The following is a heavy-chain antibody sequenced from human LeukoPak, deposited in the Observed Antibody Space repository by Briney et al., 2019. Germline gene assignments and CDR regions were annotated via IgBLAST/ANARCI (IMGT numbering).Heavy chain of an antibody. CDR2: IYYSGST. V-gene: IGHV4-59*01. CDR1: GGSISSYY. Sequence: SETLSLTCTAAGGSISSYYWSWIRQPPGKGLEWIGYIYYSGSTNYNPSLKSRVTISVDTSKNQFSLKLSSVTAADTAVYYCARVLQGPFDYWGQGTLVTVSS. D-gene: IGHD4-11*01. J-gene: IGHJ4*02. CDR3: ARVLQGPFDY.